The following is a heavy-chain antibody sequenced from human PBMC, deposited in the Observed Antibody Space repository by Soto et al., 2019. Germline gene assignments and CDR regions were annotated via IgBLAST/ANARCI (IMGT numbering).Heavy chain of an antibody. CDR1: GSIFSGYG. CDR3: ARDGIGGTVFRGFCDY. D-gene: IGHD1-7*01. Sequence: QKYLVESGGGVVQPGGSPRLSCVASGSIFSGYGMHWVRQAPGKGLEWVAVIWYDGSNKYYADSVKGRFTISRDNSKNMLYLQMDSLRAEDTAVYYCARDGIGGTVFRGFCDYWGQGTLVTVSS. V-gene: IGHV3-33*01. CDR2: IWYDGSNK. J-gene: IGHJ4*02.